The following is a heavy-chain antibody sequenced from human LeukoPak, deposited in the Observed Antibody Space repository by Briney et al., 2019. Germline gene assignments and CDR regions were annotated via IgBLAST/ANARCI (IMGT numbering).Heavy chain of an antibody. D-gene: IGHD6-13*01. J-gene: IGHJ5*02. Sequence: GGSLRLSCAASGFTFSSYSMNWVRQAPGKGLEWVSAISGSGGSTYYADSVKGRFTISRDNSKNTLYLQMNSLRAEDTAVYYCAKMTAAALGWFDPWGQGTLVTVSS. CDR2: ISGSGGST. CDR3: AKMTAAALGWFDP. V-gene: IGHV3-23*01. CDR1: GFTFSSYS.